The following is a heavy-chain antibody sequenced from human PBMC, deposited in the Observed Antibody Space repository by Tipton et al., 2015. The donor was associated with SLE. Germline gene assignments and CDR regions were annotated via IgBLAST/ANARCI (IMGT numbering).Heavy chain of an antibody. CDR1: GASINSGSYY. Sequence: LRLSCTVSGASINSGSYYWSWIRQSAGKGLEWIGHIYTSGSFNYNPSLKNRVIISVVTSKNQFSLKLSSVTAADTAVYYCARVRWDFWSGYLDYWGQGTLVTVSS. J-gene: IGHJ4*02. V-gene: IGHV4-61*09. D-gene: IGHD3-3*01. CDR2: IYTSGSF. CDR3: ARVRWDFWSGYLDY.